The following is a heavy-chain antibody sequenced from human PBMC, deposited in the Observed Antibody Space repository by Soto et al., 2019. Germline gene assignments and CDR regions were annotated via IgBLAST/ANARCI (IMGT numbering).Heavy chain of an antibody. J-gene: IGHJ3*02. V-gene: IGHV4-31*03. CDR3: ASVI. Sequence: PPENRAFTCTVSGGSISSGGYYWGRIRQHPEKGLEWIGNIYYSGRTYYNPSLRSRVILSVDTSKNHFSLNLRSLTAADSAMYYCASVIWG. CDR2: IYYSGRT. CDR1: GGSISSGGYY.